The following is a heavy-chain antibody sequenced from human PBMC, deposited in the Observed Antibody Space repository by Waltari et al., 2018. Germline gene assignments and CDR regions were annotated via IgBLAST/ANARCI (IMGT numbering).Heavy chain of an antibody. CDR2: IFYSGST. D-gene: IGHD3-10*01. J-gene: IGHJ6*02. V-gene: IGHV4-39*01. CDR3: ARHFGSGSHPAALDV. Sequence: QLQLQESGPGLVKPSETLSLICTFSGGSISSSSHHWGWIRQPPGKGLGWIGSIFYSGSTYYNPSLKSRVTMSVDTSKNQFSLKLASVTAADTAVYYCARHFGSGSHPAALDVWGQGTTVTVSS. CDR1: GGSISSSSHH.